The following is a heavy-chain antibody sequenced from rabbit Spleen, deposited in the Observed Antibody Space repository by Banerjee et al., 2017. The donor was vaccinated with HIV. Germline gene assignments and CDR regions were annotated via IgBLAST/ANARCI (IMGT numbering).Heavy chain of an antibody. V-gene: IGHV1S47*01. CDR1: GFDFSSYG. CDR3: VREVTYGYAGYELS. J-gene: IGHJ3*01. Sequence: QEQLMESGGGLVQPGGSLKLSCKASGFDFSSYGVSWVRQAPGKGLEWIGYIDPVFGSTYYASWVNGRFTISSHNAQNTLYLQLNSLTAADTATYFCVREVTYGYAGYELSWGQGTLVTVS. D-gene: IGHD6-1*01. CDR2: IDPVFGST.